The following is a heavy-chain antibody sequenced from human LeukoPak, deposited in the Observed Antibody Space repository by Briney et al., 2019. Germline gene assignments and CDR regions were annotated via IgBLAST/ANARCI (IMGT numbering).Heavy chain of an antibody. J-gene: IGHJ4*02. D-gene: IGHD3-16*02. CDR2: IYSGGST. CDR1: GFTVSSNY. CDR3: ARDAGYDYVWGSYHY. Sequence: GGSLRLSCAASGFTVSSNYMSWVRQAPGKGLEWVSVIYSGGSTYYADSVKGGVTISRDHSKNPLYLQMNSLRAEDTAVYYCARDAGYDYVWGSYHYWGQGTLVTVSS. V-gene: IGHV3-66*01.